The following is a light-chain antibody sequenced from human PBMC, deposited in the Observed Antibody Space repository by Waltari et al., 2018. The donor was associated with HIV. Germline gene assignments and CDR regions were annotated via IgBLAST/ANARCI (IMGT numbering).Light chain of an antibody. V-gene: IGKV1-39*01. CDR1: QTNNNY. J-gene: IGKJ2*01. CDR3: QETYSPTRA. Sequence: NQMTQSPSSLSASFGERGTITCRASQTNNNYLNWYQQKSGKAPELLNYAASSLQGGVPYRFSGSGSGTDFTLTISSLQPEDFATYYCQETYSPTRAFGQGTKLEIK. CDR2: AAS.